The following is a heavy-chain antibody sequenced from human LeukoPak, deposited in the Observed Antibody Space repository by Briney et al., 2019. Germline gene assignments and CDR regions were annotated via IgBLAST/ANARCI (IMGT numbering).Heavy chain of an antibody. CDR1: GYTFTGYY. Sequence: ASVKVSCKASGYTFTGYYMHWVRQAPGQGLEWMGGIIPIFGTANYAQKFQGRVTITTDESTSTAYMELSSLRSEDTAVYYCAREGVVPAVKDAFDIWGQGTMVTVSS. D-gene: IGHD2-2*01. J-gene: IGHJ3*02. V-gene: IGHV1-69*05. CDR3: AREGVVPAVKDAFDI. CDR2: IIPIFGTA.